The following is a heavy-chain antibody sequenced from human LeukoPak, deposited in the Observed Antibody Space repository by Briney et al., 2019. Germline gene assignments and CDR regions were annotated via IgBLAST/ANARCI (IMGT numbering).Heavy chain of an antibody. D-gene: IGHD4-11*01. CDR1: GYTFTSYG. CDR3: ARPPPYSNYVDAFDI. V-gene: IGHV1-18*01. Sequence: ASVKVSCKASGYTFTSYGISWVRQAPGQGLEWMGWISAYNGNTNYAQKLQGRVTMTTDTSTSTAYMELSSLRSEDTAVYYCARPPPYSNYVDAFDIWGQGTMVTVSS. CDR2: ISAYNGNT. J-gene: IGHJ3*02.